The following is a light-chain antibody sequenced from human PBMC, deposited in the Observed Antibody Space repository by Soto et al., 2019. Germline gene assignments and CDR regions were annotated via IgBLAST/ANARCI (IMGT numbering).Light chain of an antibody. Sequence: DIQMTQSPSSLSASVGDRVTITCRASQSISSYLNWYQQKPGKAPKLLIYAASSLQSGVPSRFSGSGSGTDFTFTISSLQPEDIATYYCQQYQYLITFGQGTRLENK. CDR2: AAS. V-gene: IGKV1-39*01. J-gene: IGKJ5*01. CDR1: QSISSY. CDR3: QQYQYLIT.